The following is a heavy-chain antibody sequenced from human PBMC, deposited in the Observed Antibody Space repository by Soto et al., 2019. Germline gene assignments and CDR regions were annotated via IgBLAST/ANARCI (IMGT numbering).Heavy chain of an antibody. CDR3: AKDGSYNWNDLGYFDY. V-gene: IGHV3-23*01. CDR1: GFTFSSYA. D-gene: IGHD1-1*01. CDR2: ISGSGGST. Sequence: GESLKISCAASGFTFSSYAMSWVRQAPGKGLEWVSAISGSGGSTYYADSVKGRFTISRDNSKNTLYLQMNSLRAEDTAVYYCAKDGSYNWNDLGYFDYWGQGTLVTVSS. J-gene: IGHJ4*02.